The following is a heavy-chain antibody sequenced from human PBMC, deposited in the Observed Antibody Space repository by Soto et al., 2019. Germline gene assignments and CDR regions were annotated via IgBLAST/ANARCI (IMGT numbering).Heavy chain of an antibody. CDR2: ISSSGSTI. Sequence: VGSLRLSCAASGFTFSDYYMSWIRQAPGKGLEWVSYISSSGSTIYYADSVKGRFTISRDNAKNSLYLQMNSLRAEDTAVYYCATAVGAPPVDDAFDIWGQGTMVTVSS. V-gene: IGHV3-11*01. CDR3: ATAVGAPPVDDAFDI. D-gene: IGHD6-19*01. CDR1: GFTFSDYY. J-gene: IGHJ3*02.